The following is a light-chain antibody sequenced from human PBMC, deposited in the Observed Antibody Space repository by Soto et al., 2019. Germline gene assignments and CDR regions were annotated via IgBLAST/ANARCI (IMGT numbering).Light chain of an antibody. CDR3: QQYYNWPRT. V-gene: IGKV3-15*01. J-gene: IGKJ1*01. Sequence: EIVMTQSPATLSVSPGERATLSCRASQSVSSNLAWYQHKPGRAPRLLVYGASTRASGIPDRFSGSGSGTEFTLSISSLQSEDFAVYYCQQYYNWPRTFGQGTKVDIK. CDR1: QSVSSN. CDR2: GAS.